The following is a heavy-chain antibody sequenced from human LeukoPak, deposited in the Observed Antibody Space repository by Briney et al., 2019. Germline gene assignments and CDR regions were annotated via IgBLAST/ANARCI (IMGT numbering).Heavy chain of an antibody. CDR1: GFTFSSYA. J-gene: IGHJ4*02. V-gene: IGHV3-30-3*01. CDR3: ARDRILSIFGVVMIGYYFDY. Sequence: PGRSLRLSCAASGFTFSSYAMHWVRQAPGKGLEWVAVISYDGSNKYYADSVKGRFTISRDNSKNTLYLQMNSLRAEDTAVYYCARDRILSIFGVVMIGYYFDYWGQGTLVTVSS. D-gene: IGHD3-3*01. CDR2: ISYDGSNK.